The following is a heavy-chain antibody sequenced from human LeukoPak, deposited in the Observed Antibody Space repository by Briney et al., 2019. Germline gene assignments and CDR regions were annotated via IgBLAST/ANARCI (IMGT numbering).Heavy chain of an antibody. J-gene: IGHJ2*01. Sequence: GGSLRLSCAASGFTFSSYAMHWVRQAPGKGLEWVAVISYDGSNKYYADSVKGRFTISRDNSKNTLYLQMNSLRAEDTAVYYCARDRADSDLWYFDLWGRGTLVTVSS. CDR1: GFTFSSYA. D-gene: IGHD1-26*01. CDR3: ARDRADSDLWYFDL. V-gene: IGHV3-30-3*01. CDR2: ISYDGSNK.